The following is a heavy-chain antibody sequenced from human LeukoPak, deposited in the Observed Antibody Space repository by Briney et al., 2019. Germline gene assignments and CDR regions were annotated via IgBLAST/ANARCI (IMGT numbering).Heavy chain of an antibody. CDR3: ARGLRDYYDSSGSLDY. CDR2: IIPILGIA. D-gene: IGHD3-22*01. CDR1: GGTFSSYA. V-gene: IGHV1-69*04. J-gene: IGHJ4*02. Sequence: SVKVSCKASGGTFSSYAIRWVRQAPGQGLEWMGRIIPILGIANCAQKFQGRVTITADKSTSTAYMELSRLRSDDTAVYYCARGLRDYYDSSGSLDYWGQGTLVTVSS.